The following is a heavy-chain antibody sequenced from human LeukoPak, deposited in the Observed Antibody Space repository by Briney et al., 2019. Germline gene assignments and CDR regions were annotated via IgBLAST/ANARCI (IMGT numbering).Heavy chain of an antibody. V-gene: IGHV3-48*03. CDR3: ARDIGAARYFDY. CDR2: ISGSGSII. J-gene: IGHJ4*02. D-gene: IGHD6-13*01. Sequence: GGSLRLSCAASGFTFNTYELNWVRQAPGKGLEWVSYISGSGSIIYYADSVKGRFIISGDNSKNTLYLQMNSLRAEDTAVYYCARDIGAARYFDYWGQGTQVTVSS. CDR1: GFTFNTYE.